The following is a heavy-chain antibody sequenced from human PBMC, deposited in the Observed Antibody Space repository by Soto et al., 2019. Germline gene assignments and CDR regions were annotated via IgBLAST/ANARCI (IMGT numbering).Heavy chain of an antibody. CDR1: GGSVSSGSYY. CDR3: ARGVVVVVAATSGFDY. J-gene: IGHJ4*02. Sequence: PSETLSLTCTVSGGSVSSGSYYWSWIRQPPGKGLEWIGYIYYSGSTNYNPSLKSRVTISVDTSKNQFSLKLSSVTAADTAVYYCARGVVVVVAATSGFDYWGQGTLFTVPS. V-gene: IGHV4-61*01. CDR2: IYYSGST. D-gene: IGHD2-15*01.